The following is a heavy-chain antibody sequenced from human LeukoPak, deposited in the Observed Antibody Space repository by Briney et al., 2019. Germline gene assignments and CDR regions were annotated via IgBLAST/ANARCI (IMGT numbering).Heavy chain of an antibody. J-gene: IGHJ4*02. CDR1: SGSFSGYY. CDR2: INHSGST. CDR3: ARDVVAAAGTWDY. D-gene: IGHD6-13*01. Sequence: SETLSLTCAVYSGSFSGYYWSWIRQPPGKGLEWIGEINHSGSTNYNPSLKSRVTISQDTSKNQFSLKLSSVTAADTAVYYCARDVVAAAGTWDYWGQGTLVTVSS. V-gene: IGHV4-34*01.